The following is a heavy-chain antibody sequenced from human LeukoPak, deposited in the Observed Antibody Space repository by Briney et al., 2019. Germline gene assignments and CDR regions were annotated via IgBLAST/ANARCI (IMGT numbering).Heavy chain of an antibody. CDR2: IYYSGST. V-gene: IGHV4-31*03. CDR3: ARGGGKGVVPAATKYYFDY. D-gene: IGHD2-2*01. J-gene: IGHJ4*02. Sequence: PSQTLSLTCTVSGGSISSGGYYWSWIRQHPGKGLEWIGYIYYSGSTYYNPSLKSRVTISVDTSKNQFSLKLSSVTAADTAVYYCARGGGKGVVPAATKYYFDYWGQGTLVTVSS. CDR1: GGSISSGGYY.